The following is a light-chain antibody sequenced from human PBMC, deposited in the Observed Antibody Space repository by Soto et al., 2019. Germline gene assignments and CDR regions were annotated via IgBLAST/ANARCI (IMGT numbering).Light chain of an antibody. CDR3: QQSYSTPYT. CDR2: GAS. V-gene: IGKV1-39*01. J-gene: IGKJ2*01. Sequence: DIQMTQSPSFLSASVGDRVTITCRASQSIGKHLNWYQQKPGKAPKFLIYGASTLQSGVPSRFTGSGSGTDFTLTVNSLQAEDFATYYCQQSYSTPYTFGQGTKLEIK. CDR1: QSIGKH.